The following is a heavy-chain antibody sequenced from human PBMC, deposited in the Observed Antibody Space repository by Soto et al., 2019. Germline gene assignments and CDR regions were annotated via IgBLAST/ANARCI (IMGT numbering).Heavy chain of an antibody. V-gene: IGHV1-18*04. CDR3: ARVQRVHRRYYFDY. J-gene: IGHJ4*02. Sequence: ASVKVSCKASGYTFTIYGISWVRQAPGQGLEWMGWISAYNGNTNYAQKLQGRVTMTTDTSTSTAYMELRSLRSDDTAVYYCARVQRVHRRYYFDYWGQGTLVTVSS. CDR1: GYTFTIYG. D-gene: IGHD2-2*01. CDR2: ISAYNGNT.